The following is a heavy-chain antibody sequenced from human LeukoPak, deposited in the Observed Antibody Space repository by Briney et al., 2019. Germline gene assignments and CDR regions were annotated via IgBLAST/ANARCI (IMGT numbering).Heavy chain of an antibody. Sequence: GGSLRLSCAASGFTFSSYSMNWVRQAPGKGLEWVSYISSSSSTIYYADSVKGRLTISRDNAKNSPYLQMNSLRDEDTAVYYCATPGDDSGYIPIPKYWGQGTLVTVSS. V-gene: IGHV3-48*02. CDR1: GFTFSSYS. CDR2: ISSSSSTI. J-gene: IGHJ4*02. D-gene: IGHD3-22*01. CDR3: ATPGDDSGYIPIPKY.